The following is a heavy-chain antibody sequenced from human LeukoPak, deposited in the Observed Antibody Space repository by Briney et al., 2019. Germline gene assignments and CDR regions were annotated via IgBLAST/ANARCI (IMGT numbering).Heavy chain of an antibody. J-gene: IGHJ4*02. CDR1: GFTFSSYW. V-gene: IGHV3-30*18. Sequence: PGGSLRLSCAASGFTFSSYWMSWVRQAPGKGLEWVAVISYDGSNKYYADSVKGRFTISRDNSKNTLYLQMNSLRAEGTAVYYCAKDGPKYSSSYLDYWGQGTLVTVSS. CDR3: AKDGPKYSSSYLDY. CDR2: ISYDGSNK. D-gene: IGHD6-6*01.